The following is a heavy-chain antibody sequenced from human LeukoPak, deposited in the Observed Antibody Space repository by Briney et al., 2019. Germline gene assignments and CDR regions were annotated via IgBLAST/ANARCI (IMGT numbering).Heavy chain of an antibody. D-gene: IGHD3-22*01. CDR3: ASLYHDSGGYSRDY. Sequence: SSETLSLTCTASGVSITTYYWSWIRQPAGKGLEWIGRIYISGSTNYNPSLKSRVTMSLDTSKTQLSLKLSSVTAADTAVYYCASLYHDSGGYSRDYWGQGTLVTVSS. J-gene: IGHJ4*02. V-gene: IGHV4-4*07. CDR2: IYISGST. CDR1: GVSITTYY.